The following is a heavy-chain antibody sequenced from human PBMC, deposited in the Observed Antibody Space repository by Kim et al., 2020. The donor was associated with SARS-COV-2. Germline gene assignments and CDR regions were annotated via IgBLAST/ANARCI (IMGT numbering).Heavy chain of an antibody. D-gene: IGHD3-16*02. CDR3: ARSLPFGGVIVIRGAFDI. CDR2: ISSSSSYI. CDR1: GFTFSSYS. Sequence: GGSLRLSCAASGFTFSSYSMNWVRQAPGKGLEWVSSISSSSSYIYYADSVKGRFTISRDNAKNSLYLQMNSLRAEDTAVYYCARSLPFGGVIVIRGAFDIWGQGTMVTVSS. J-gene: IGHJ3*02. V-gene: IGHV3-21*01.